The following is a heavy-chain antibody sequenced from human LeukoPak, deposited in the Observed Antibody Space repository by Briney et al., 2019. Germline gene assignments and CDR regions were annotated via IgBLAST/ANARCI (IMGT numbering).Heavy chain of an antibody. CDR3: ARDPGSGSWNFDY. J-gene: IGHJ4*02. Sequence: GGSLRLSSAASGFTFSSYAMHWVRQAPGKGLEWVAVISYDGSNKYYADSVKGRFTISRDNSKNTLYLQMNSLRAEDTAVYYCARDPGSGSWNFDYWGQGTLVTVSS. CDR2: ISYDGSNK. D-gene: IGHD1-26*01. CDR1: GFTFSSYA. V-gene: IGHV3-30-3*01.